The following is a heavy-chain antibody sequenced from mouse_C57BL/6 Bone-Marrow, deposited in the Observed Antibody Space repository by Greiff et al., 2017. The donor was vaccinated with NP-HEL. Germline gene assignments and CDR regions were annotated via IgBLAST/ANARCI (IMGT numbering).Heavy chain of an antibody. V-gene: IGHV5-17*01. Sequence: EVQLVESGGGLVKPGGSLKLSCAASGFTFSDYGMHWVRQAPEKGLEWVAYISSGSSTIYYADTVKGRFTISRDNAKNNLFLQMTSLRSEDTAMYYCARNDGYYVDAMDYWGQGTSVTVSS. CDR1: GFTFSDYG. D-gene: IGHD2-3*01. J-gene: IGHJ4*01. CDR3: ARNDGYYVDAMDY. CDR2: ISSGSSTI.